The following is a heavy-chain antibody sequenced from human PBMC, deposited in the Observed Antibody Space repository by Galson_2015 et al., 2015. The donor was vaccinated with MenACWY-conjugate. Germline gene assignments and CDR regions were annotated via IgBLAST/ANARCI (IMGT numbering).Heavy chain of an antibody. CDR3: ARTPRSYSGYTFEK. CDR2: ITSNGGTT. V-gene: IGHV3-64*04. J-gene: IGHJ4*02. Sequence: SLRLSCAASGFTFSSYAMHWVRQAPGKGLEYVSAITSNGGTTYYADSVKGRFTISRDNAKNSLFLQMNSLRAEDTAVYFCARTPRSYSGYTFEKWGQGTLVTVSS. CDR1: GFTFSSYA. D-gene: IGHD5-12*01.